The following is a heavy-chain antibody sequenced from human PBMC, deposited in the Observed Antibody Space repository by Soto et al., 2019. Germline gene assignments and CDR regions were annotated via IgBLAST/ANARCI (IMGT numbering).Heavy chain of an antibody. J-gene: IGHJ3*02. Sequence: QVQLVQSGAEVKKPGASVKVSCKASGYTFTSYGISWVRQAPGQGLEWMGWISAYNGNTNYAQMHQGRVTMTTDTTTSTAYMELRSLRSDDTAVYYCASSSGYYYGDAFDIWGQGTMVTVSS. CDR2: ISAYNGNT. V-gene: IGHV1-18*01. CDR3: ASSSGYYYGDAFDI. D-gene: IGHD3-22*01. CDR1: GYTFTSYG.